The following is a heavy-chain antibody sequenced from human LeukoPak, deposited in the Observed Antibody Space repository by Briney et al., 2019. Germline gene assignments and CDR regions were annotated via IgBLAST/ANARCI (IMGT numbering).Heavy chain of an antibody. D-gene: IGHD5-12*01. Sequence: SETLSLTCTVSGGSISSHYWSWIRQPPGKGLEWIGYIYYSGSTNYNPSLKSRVTISVDTSKNQFSLKLSSVTGADTAVYYCARALATIGWFDPWGQGTLVTVSS. CDR1: GGSISSHY. V-gene: IGHV4-59*11. CDR3: ARALATIGWFDP. J-gene: IGHJ5*02. CDR2: IYYSGST.